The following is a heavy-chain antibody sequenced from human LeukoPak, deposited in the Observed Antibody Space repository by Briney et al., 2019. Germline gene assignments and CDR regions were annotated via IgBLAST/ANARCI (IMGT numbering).Heavy chain of an antibody. Sequence: GESLKISCKGSGYSLTNYWIGWVRQMPGKGLECVGILSPGDSGATYSPSFQGQVTISADKSISTAYLQWSSLKASDTAMYYCARPQDFGLTGMNAFDIWGQGTMVTVSS. D-gene: IGHD7-27*01. CDR2: LSPGDSGA. J-gene: IGHJ3*02. V-gene: IGHV5-51*01. CDR1: GYSLTNYW. CDR3: ARPQDFGLTGMNAFDI.